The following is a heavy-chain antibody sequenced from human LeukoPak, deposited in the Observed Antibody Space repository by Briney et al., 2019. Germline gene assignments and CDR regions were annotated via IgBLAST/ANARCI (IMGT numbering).Heavy chain of an antibody. D-gene: IGHD1-26*01. Sequence: PGGSLRLSCAASGFIFSDYYMSWIRQAPGKGLEWVSSISSSSSYIYYADSVKGRFTISRDNAKNSLYLQMNSLRAEDTAVYYCARVGPSYSVDAFDIWGQGTMVTVSS. CDR3: ARVGPSYSVDAFDI. J-gene: IGHJ3*02. CDR2: ISSSSSYI. CDR1: GFIFSDYY. V-gene: IGHV3-11*06.